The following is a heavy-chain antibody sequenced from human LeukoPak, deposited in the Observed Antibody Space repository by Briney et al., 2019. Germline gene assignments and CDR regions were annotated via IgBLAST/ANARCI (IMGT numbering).Heavy chain of an antibody. J-gene: IGHJ6*03. Sequence: SETLSLTCTVSGGSLSSSSYYWDWIRQPPGKGLEWIGSIYHSGSTYYNPSLKSRVTISVDTSKNQFSLKLSSVTAADTAVYYCARRWDYYYYMDVWGKGTTVTVSS. V-gene: IGHV4-39*07. CDR1: GGSLSSSSYY. CDR3: ARRWDYYYYMDV. CDR2: IYHSGST. D-gene: IGHD4-23*01.